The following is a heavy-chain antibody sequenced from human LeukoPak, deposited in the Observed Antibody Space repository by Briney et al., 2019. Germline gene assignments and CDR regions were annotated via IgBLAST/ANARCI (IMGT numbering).Heavy chain of an antibody. CDR1: GFTFSSHS. Sequence: GGSLRLSCAASGFTFSSHSMNWVRQAPGKGLEWVSYISSSSGTIYYADSVKGRFTTSRDNAKNSLYLQRNSLRVEDTALYYCTKDVLAGGLDHWGQGSLVTVSS. CDR2: ISSSSGTI. CDR3: TKDVLAGGLDH. J-gene: IGHJ4*02. D-gene: IGHD3-3*02. V-gene: IGHV3-48*04.